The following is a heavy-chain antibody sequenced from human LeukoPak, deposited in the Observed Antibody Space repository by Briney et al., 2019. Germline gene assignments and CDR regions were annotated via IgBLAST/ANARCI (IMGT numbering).Heavy chain of an antibody. CDR1: GGSISSYY. CDR3: ARRGFSSGWPLGYFQH. D-gene: IGHD6-19*01. V-gene: IGHV4-59*12. J-gene: IGHJ1*01. CDR2: IYYSGST. Sequence: SETLSLTCTVSGGSISSYYWSWIRQPPGKGLEWIGYIYYSGSTNYNPSLKSRVTISVDTSKNQFSPKLSSVTAADTAVYYCARRGFSSGWPLGYFQHWGQGTLVTVSS.